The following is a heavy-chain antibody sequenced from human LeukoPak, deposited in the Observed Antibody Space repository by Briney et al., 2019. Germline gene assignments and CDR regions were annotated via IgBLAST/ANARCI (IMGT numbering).Heavy chain of an antibody. D-gene: IGHD2-21*01. CDR2: ISYDGSNK. CDR1: GFTFSSYA. Sequence: GGSLRLSCAASGFTFSSYAMHWVRQAPGKGLEWVAVISYDGSNKYYADSVKGRFTISRDNSKNTLYLQMNSLRAEDTAVYYCASTDSGDSPCFLDYWGQGTLVTVSS. J-gene: IGHJ4*02. CDR3: ASTDSGDSPCFLDY. V-gene: IGHV3-30-3*02.